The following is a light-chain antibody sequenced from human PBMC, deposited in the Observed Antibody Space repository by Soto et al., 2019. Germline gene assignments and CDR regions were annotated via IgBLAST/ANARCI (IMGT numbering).Light chain of an antibody. J-gene: IGKJ2*01. CDR3: QQYGTSPYP. Sequence: EIVLTQSPGTLSLSPGERATLSCRASQSVSSNYLAWYQQKPGQAPSLLIYGASYRATGSPDRFSGSGSGTDFTLTISRLEPEDFAVYYCQQYGTSPYPFGQGTKLEIK. V-gene: IGKV3-20*01. CDR2: GAS. CDR1: QSVSSNY.